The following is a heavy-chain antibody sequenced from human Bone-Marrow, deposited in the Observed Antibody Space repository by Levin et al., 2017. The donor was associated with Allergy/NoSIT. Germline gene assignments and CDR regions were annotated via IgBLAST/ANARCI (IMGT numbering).Heavy chain of an antibody. V-gene: IGHV3-21*01. Sequence: GGSLRLSCAASGFTFSSYSMNWVRQAPGKGLEWVSSISSSSSYIYYADSVKGRFTISRDNAKNSLYLQMNSLRAEDTAVYYCASLRHYDILTGDDFDAFDIWGQGTMVTVSS. CDR2: ISSSSSYI. CDR3: ASLRHYDILTGDDFDAFDI. CDR1: GFTFSSYS. J-gene: IGHJ3*02. D-gene: IGHD3-9*01.